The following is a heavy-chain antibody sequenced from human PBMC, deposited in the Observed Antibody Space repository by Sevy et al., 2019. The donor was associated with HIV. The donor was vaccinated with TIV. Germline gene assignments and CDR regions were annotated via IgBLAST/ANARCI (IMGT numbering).Heavy chain of an antibody. V-gene: IGHV3-33*01. CDR3: ARDLEFYDYGDYGPAFMPDY. CDR2: MWFDGSNT. J-gene: IGHJ4*02. Sequence: GGSLRLSCAASGFTFSTYGMHWVRQAPGKGLEWVAVMWFDGSNTYYAYSVKGRFTISRDIAKNTLHLQMNSLRAEDTAFYYCARDLEFYDYGDYGPAFMPDYWGQGTLVTVSS. D-gene: IGHD4-17*01. CDR1: GFTFSTYG.